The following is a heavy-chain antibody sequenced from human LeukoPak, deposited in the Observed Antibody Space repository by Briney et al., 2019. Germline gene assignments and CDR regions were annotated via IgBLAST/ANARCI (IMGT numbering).Heavy chain of an antibody. CDR2: IYYSGST. CDR1: GGSISSYY. Sequence: SETLSLTCTVSGGSISSYYWSWIRQPPGKGLEWIGYIYYSGSTNYNPSLKGRVTISVDTSKNQFSLKLSSVTAADTAVYYCARVGRELLFDYWGQGTLVTVSS. J-gene: IGHJ4*02. D-gene: IGHD1-26*01. CDR3: ARVGRELLFDY. V-gene: IGHV4-59*01.